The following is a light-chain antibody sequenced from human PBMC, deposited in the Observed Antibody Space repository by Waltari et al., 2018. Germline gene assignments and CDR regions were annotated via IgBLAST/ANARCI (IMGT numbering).Light chain of an antibody. CDR3: QQYNTYSS. CDR2: KAS. CDR1: QSISNY. J-gene: IGKJ2*03. Sequence: DIQMTQSPSTLSASVGDTITITCRASQSISNYLAWYQQKPGKVPKLLIYKASSSGSGVPSRFSGSGSGTEFTLTISSLQPDDSATYYCQQYNTYSSFGQGSKLEI. V-gene: IGKV1-5*03.